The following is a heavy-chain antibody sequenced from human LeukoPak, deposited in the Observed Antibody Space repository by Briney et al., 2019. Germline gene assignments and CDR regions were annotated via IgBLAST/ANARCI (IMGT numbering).Heavy chain of an antibody. CDR1: GGSISSRSYY. D-gene: IGHD2-2*02. CDR3: ARLGQLLYRNSKNWFDP. Sequence: SETLSLTYTVPGGSISSRSYYWLWIRQPPGKRPEWIESIYYSGSTYSNPSLQSRVTISVDTSKNQFSLKLSSVTAADTAVYYCARLGQLLYRNSKNWFDPWGQGTLVTVSA. J-gene: IGHJ5*02. CDR2: IYYSGST. V-gene: IGHV4-39*01.